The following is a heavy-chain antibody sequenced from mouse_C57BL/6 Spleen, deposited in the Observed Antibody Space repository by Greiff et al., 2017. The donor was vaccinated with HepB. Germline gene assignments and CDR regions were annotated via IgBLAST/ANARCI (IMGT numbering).Heavy chain of an antibody. CDR2: IYPGSGST. J-gene: IGHJ3*01. V-gene: IGHV1-55*01. D-gene: IGHD3-2*02. CDR3: AREDSSGRTWFAY. CDR1: GYTFTSYW. Sequence: VQLQQSGAELVKPGASVKMSCKASGYTFTSYWITWVKQRPGQGLEWIGDIYPGSGSTNYNEKFKSKATLTVDTSSSTAYMQLSSLTSEDSAVYYCAREDSSGRTWFAYWGQGTLVTVSA.